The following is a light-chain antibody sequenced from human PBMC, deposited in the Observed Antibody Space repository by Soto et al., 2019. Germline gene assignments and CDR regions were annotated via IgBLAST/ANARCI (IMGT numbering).Light chain of an antibody. V-gene: IGKV1-6*01. J-gene: IGKJ1*01. Sequence: AIQMTQSPSSLSASVGDRVTITCRASQGIRSELAWYQQKPGKAPNLLIYAASTLQSGVPSRFSGSGSGTDFTLTISSLQPEDFATYYCLHDYNYPRTFGQGTRVE. CDR1: QGIRSE. CDR2: AAS. CDR3: LHDYNYPRT.